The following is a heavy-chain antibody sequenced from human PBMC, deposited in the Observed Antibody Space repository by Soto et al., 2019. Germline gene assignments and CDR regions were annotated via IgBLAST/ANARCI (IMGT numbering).Heavy chain of an antibody. V-gene: IGHV3-23*01. CDR2: VSASGLNT. Sequence: EVQLLESGGRLVQPGGSLTLSCAASGFTFSTYAMAWVRQAPGKGLEWVSGVSASGLNTDYADPVKGRFYISRDNSKNTVSLHIIRLRAEDTALYYCAKYLPRRTSGYFFEYWGQGTPVTVSS. CDR3: AKYLPRRTSGYFFEY. CDR1: GFTFSTYA. D-gene: IGHD1-1*01. J-gene: IGHJ4*02.